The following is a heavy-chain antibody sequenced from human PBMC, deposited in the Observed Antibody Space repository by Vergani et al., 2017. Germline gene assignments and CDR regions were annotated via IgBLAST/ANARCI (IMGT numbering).Heavy chain of an antibody. V-gene: IGHV3-23*01. J-gene: IGHJ4*02. Sequence: EVQLLESGGGLVQPGGSLRLSCAASGFTFSSYAMSWVRQAPGKGLEWVSAISGSGGSTYYADSVKGRFTISRDNSKNTLYLQMNSLRDEDTAVYYCASSPAGGYSGYWGQGTLVTVSS. CDR2: ISGSGGST. D-gene: IGHD5-12*01. CDR3: ASSPAGGYSGY. CDR1: GFTFSSYA.